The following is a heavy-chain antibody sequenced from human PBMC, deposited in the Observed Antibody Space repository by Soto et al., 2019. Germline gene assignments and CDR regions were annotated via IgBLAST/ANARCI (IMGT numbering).Heavy chain of an antibody. CDR1: GYTFTSYA. V-gene: IGHV1-3*01. Sequence: ASVKVSCKASGYTFTSYAMHWVRQAPGQRLEWMGWINAGNGNTKYSQKFQGRVTITRDTSASTAYMELSSLRSEDTAVYYCARDRAVRGVRYSWFDPWGQGTLVTVSS. CDR2: INAGNGNT. CDR3: ARDRAVRGVRYSWFDP. D-gene: IGHD3-10*01. J-gene: IGHJ5*02.